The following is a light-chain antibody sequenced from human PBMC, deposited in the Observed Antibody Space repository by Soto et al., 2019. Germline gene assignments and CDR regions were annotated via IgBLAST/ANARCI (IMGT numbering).Light chain of an antibody. CDR3: QQRRNWLSIT. CDR2: GAS. Sequence: EIVMTQSPATLSVSPGERATLSCRASQSVSSNLALYQQKPGQAPRLLIYGASNRSTGIPPRFSGSGSGTDFTLTISGIDPEDFAVYYCQQRRNWLSITFGHGTRRE. CDR1: QSVSSN. J-gene: IGKJ5*01. V-gene: IGKV3-11*01.